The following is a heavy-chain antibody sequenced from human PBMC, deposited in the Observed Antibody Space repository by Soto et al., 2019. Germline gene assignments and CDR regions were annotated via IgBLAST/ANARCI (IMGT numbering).Heavy chain of an antibody. CDR1: SGSIDTTNW. CDR3: ARRTWGMDV. CDR2: IFHSGNT. J-gene: IGHJ6*02. D-gene: IGHD2-8*01. Sequence: QVQLQESGPGLVKPSGTLSLTCAVSSGSIDTTNWWSWVRQPPGKGLEWIGEIFHSGNTYYNPSLTSRVTLSVDTSKNQFSLNLRSVTAADTAVYYCARRTWGMDVWGQGTTVTVSS. V-gene: IGHV4-4*02.